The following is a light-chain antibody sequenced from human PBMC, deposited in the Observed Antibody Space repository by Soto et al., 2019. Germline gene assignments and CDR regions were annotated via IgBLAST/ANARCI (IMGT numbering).Light chain of an antibody. Sequence: DIQMTQSPSSLSASVGDRVTITCRASQGIRDDLGWYQQKPGQAPKWLIYSASSLPNGVPSRFSGSGSGTEFTLTINGLQPEDFATYYCLQHNTYPPTFGGGTKVEIK. V-gene: IGKV1-17*01. CDR1: QGIRDD. CDR3: LQHNTYPPT. CDR2: SAS. J-gene: IGKJ4*01.